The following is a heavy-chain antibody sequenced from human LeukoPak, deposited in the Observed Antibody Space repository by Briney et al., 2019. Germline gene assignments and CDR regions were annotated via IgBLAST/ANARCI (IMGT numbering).Heavy chain of an antibody. D-gene: IGHD5-18*01. CDR1: GYSFTSYW. J-gene: IGHJ3*01. V-gene: IGHV5-51*01. CDR2: IYPGDSDT. CDR3: ARPVGTDMVTGAFDF. Sequence: GESLKISCKGSGYSFTSYWINWVRQMPGKGLEWMGSIYPGDSDTRYSPSFQGQVTISADKSITTAYLQWSSLKASDTAMYYCARPVGTDMVTGAFDFWGQGTMVTVSS.